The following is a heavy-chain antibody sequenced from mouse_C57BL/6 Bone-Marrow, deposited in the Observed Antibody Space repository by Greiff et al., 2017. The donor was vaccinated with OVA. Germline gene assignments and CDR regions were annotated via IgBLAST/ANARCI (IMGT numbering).Heavy chain of an antibody. CDR2: IHPSDSDP. D-gene: IGHD4-1*01. CDR3: AILLGPYWYVDV. CDR1: GYPFTSYW. J-gene: IGHJ1*03. V-gene: IGHV1-74*01. Sequence: QVQLQQPGAELVKPGASVKVSCKASGYPFTSYWMHWVKQRPGQGLEWIGRIHPSDSDPNYNQKFTGKATLTVDKSSSPAYMQLSSLTSEDTAVEYCAILLGPYWYVDVWGTGTTVTVSS.